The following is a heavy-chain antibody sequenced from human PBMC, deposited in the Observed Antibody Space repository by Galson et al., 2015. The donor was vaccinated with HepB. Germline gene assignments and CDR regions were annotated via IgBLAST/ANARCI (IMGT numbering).Heavy chain of an antibody. V-gene: IGHV3-49*03. CDR2: IRSKAYGGTT. J-gene: IGHJ6*03. CDR1: GFTFGDYA. Sequence: SLRLSCAASGFTFGDYAMSWFRQAPGKGLEWVGFIRSKAYGGTTEYAASVKGRFTISRDDSKSIAYLQMNSLKTEDTAVYYCTRDVSYGDYDDYYYYYMDVWGKGTTFTVSS. D-gene: IGHD4-17*01. CDR3: TRDVSYGDYDDYYYYYMDV.